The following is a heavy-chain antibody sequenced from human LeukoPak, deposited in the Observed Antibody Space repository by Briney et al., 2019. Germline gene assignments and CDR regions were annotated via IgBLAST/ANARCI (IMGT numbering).Heavy chain of an antibody. CDR1: GDSVSSNSAA. D-gene: IGHD5-18*01. Sequence: SQTLSLTCAISGDSVSSNSAAWNWIRQSPSRGLEWLGRTYYRSKWYNDYAVSVKSRITINPDTSKNQFSLQLNSVTPEDTAVYYCARGIQLWLHEGYYFDYWGQGTLVTVSS. J-gene: IGHJ4*02. CDR2: TYYRSKWYN. CDR3: ARGIQLWLHEGYYFDY. V-gene: IGHV6-1*01.